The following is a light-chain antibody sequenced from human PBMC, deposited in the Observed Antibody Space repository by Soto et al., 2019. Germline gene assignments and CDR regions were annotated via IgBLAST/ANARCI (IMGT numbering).Light chain of an antibody. V-gene: IGKV3-15*01. CDR3: QQYNNWPPWT. Sequence: ETVMTQSPATLSVSPGEEATLSGRASQSVRSNLAWFQQKPGQAPRLLISGASTRATGIPARFSGSGSGTEFTLTISSLQSEDFAVYYCQQYNNWPPWTFGQGTKVEIK. J-gene: IGKJ1*01. CDR2: GAS. CDR1: QSVRSN.